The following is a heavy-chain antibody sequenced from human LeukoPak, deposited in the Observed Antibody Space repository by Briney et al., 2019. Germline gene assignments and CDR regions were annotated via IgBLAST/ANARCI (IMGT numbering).Heavy chain of an antibody. D-gene: IGHD5-18*01. V-gene: IGHV3-30-3*01. CDR1: GFTFSSYA. Sequence: GGSLRLSCAASGFTFSSYAMHWVRQAPGKGLEWAAVISYDGSNKYYADSVKGRFTISRDNSKNTLYLQMNSLRAEDTAVYYCAREYSYGYYFDYWGQGTLVTASS. CDR2: ISYDGSNK. J-gene: IGHJ4*02. CDR3: AREYSYGYYFDY.